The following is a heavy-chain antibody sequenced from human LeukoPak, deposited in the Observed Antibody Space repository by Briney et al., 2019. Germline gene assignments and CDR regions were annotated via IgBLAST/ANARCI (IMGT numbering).Heavy chain of an antibody. J-gene: IGHJ4*02. V-gene: IGHV1-2*02. CDR2: INPSSGGT. Sequence: ASVKVSCEASGDTFTGYYMHWVRQAPGRGLEWMGWINPSSGGTNYAQKFQGRVTMTRDTSITTIYMELSSLRSDDTAVYYCARGGPATAIPGHFDYWGQGTLVTVSS. CDR1: GDTFTGYY. CDR3: ARGGPATAIPGHFDY. D-gene: IGHD2-2*02.